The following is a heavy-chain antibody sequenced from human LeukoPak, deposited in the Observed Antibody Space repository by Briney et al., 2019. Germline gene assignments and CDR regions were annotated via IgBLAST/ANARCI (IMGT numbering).Heavy chain of an antibody. CDR3: ARAGTTVCFDY. J-gene: IGHJ4*02. V-gene: IGHV3-21*01. CDR1: GFTFSSYS. Sequence: GGSLRLSCAASGFTFSSYSMNWVRQAPGKGLEWVSSISSSSSYIYYADSVKGRFTISRDNAKNSLYLQMNSLRAEDTAVYYCARAGTTVCFDYWGQGTLVTVSS. CDR2: ISSSSSYI. D-gene: IGHD4-17*01.